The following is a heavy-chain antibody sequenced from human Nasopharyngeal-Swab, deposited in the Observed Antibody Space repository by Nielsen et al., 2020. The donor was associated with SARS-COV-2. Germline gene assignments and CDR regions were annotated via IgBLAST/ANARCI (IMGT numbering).Heavy chain of an antibody. Sequence: SVKVSCKASGGTFSSYAISWVRQAPGQGLEWMGGIIPIFGTANYAPKFQGRVTITADESTSTAYMELSSLRSEDTAVYYCARDGSSWYRGWFDPWGQGTLVTVSS. V-gene: IGHV1-69*13. CDR1: GGTFSSYA. D-gene: IGHD6-13*01. J-gene: IGHJ5*02. CDR3: ARDGSSWYRGWFDP. CDR2: IIPIFGTA.